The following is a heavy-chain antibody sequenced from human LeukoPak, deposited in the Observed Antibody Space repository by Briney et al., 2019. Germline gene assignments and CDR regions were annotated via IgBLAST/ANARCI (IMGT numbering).Heavy chain of an antibody. V-gene: IGHV3-23*01. D-gene: IGHD6-19*01. CDR2: ISGGGWST. CDR3: AKGRYRSKDAFDI. CDR1: GCTFISYA. J-gene: IGHJ3*02. Sequence: GGSLRLSCLGSGCTFISYAMTGLDQAPGKGREWVSAISGGGWSTYYADSVKGRFTISRDNSKNPLYLQMNRPRAEDTAVYYCAKGRYRSKDAFDIWAQGPMVTVSS.